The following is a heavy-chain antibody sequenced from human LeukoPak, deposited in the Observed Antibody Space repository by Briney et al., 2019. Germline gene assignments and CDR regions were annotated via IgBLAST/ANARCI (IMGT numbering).Heavy chain of an antibody. Sequence: PGGSLRLSCAASGFTFSSYGMHWVRQAPSKGLEWVAVISYDGSNKYYADSVKGRFTISRDNSKNTLYLQMNSLRAEDTAVYYCARDYYDSSGSLDYWGQGTLVTVSS. CDR1: GFTFSSYG. CDR2: ISYDGSNK. CDR3: ARDYYDSSGSLDY. V-gene: IGHV3-30*03. D-gene: IGHD3-22*01. J-gene: IGHJ4*02.